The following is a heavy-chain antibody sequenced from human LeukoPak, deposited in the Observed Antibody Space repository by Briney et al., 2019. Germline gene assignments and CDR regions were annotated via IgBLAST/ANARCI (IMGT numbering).Heavy chain of an antibody. CDR1: GGSISSSSYY. D-gene: IGHD3-22*01. CDR2: ISYSGNT. V-gene: IGHV4-39*02. J-gene: IGHJ6*03. CDR3: ARLTHSYYSDTSGYYPYYYMDV. Sequence: PSETLSLTCTVSGGSISSSSYYWGWIRQPPGQGLEWIGRISYSGNTYYSPSLESRVTMSVDTSKNHFSLRLTSVTAADTAVYYCARLTHSYYSDTSGYYPYYYMDVWGKGTTVTVTS.